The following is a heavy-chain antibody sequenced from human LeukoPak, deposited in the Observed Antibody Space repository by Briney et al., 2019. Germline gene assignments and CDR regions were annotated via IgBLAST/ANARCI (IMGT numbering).Heavy chain of an antibody. J-gene: IGHJ5*02. CDR3: ARHEYSGSYYELSWFDP. CDR1: GGSISSSGYY. CDR2: IYYSGST. V-gene: IGHV4-39*01. Sequence: SETLSLTCTVSGGSISSSGYYWGWIRQPPGKGLEWIASIYYSGSTYYNPSLKSRVTISVDTSKNQLSLKLSSLTAADTAVYYCARHEYSGSYYELSWFDPWGQGTLVTVSS. D-gene: IGHD1-26*01.